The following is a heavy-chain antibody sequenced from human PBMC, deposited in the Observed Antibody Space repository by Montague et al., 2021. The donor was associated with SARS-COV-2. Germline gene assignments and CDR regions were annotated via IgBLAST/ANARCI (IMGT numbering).Heavy chain of an antibody. CDR1: GFSLSTSGVG. D-gene: IGHD5-18*01. CDR3: ARTTDCGYSYGRCTYAFDI. J-gene: IGHJ3*02. Sequence: PALVKPTQTLTLTSTFSGFSLSTSGVGVGWIRQPPGKALEWLTLISCSXDNRYSPSLKSRLTITKDTSKNPVVLTMTNMDPVDTATYYCARTTDCGYSYGRCTYAFDIWGQGTMVTVSS. V-gene: IGHV2-5*01. CDR2: ISCSXDN.